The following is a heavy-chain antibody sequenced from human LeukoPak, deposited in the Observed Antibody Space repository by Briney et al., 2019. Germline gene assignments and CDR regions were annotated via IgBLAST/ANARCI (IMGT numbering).Heavy chain of an antibody. V-gene: IGHV3-23*01. CDR2: ISPSGDIT. D-gene: IGHD3-10*01. Sequence: GGSLRLSCAASGFTSSNHGMNWVRQAPGKGLEWVSGISPSGDITYYADSVKGRFTISRDNSKNMVYLQVISLTAEDTAVYYCAKDDAWLRFGEWSQGTLVTVSP. CDR1: GFTSSNHG. CDR3: AKDDAWLRFGE. J-gene: IGHJ4*02.